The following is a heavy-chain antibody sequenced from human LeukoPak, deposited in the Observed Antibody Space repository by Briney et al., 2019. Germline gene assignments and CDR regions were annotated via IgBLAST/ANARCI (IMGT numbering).Heavy chain of an antibody. J-gene: IGHJ4*02. CDR2: MNPNSGNT. V-gene: IGHV1-8*01. CDR1: GYTFTSYD. D-gene: IGHD3-22*01. CDR3: ARSITMIVEGDSDY. Sequence: GASVKVSCKASGYTFTSYDINWVRQATGQGLEWMGWMNPNSGNTGYAQKFQGRVTMTRNTSISTAYMELSSLRSEDTAVYYCARSITMIVEGDSDYWGQGTLVTVSS.